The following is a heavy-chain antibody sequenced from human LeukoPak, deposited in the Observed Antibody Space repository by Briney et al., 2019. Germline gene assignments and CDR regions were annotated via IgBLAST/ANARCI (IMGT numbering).Heavy chain of an antibody. CDR2: ISYDGSNK. CDR3: ARGPILAAGRWFDP. CDR1: GFTFSSYA. J-gene: IGHJ5*02. V-gene: IGHV3-30-3*01. Sequence: PGGSLRLSCAASGFTFSSYAMHWVRQAPGKGLEWVAVISYDGSNKYYADSVKGRFTISRDNSKNTLYLQMNSLRSEDTAVYYCARGPILAAGRWFDPWGQGTLVTVSS. D-gene: IGHD6-13*01.